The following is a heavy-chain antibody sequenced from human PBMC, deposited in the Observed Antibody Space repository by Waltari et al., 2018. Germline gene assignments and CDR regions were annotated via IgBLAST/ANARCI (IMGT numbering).Heavy chain of an antibody. Sequence: QVQLQESGPGLVKPSETLSITGTVSGYSISSVYYWGWIRQPPGKGLEWIGSIYHSGSTYYNPSLKSRVTISVDTSKNQFSLKLSSVTAADTAVYYCARANWNYEDYWGQGTLVTVSS. CDR2: IYHSGST. J-gene: IGHJ4*02. D-gene: IGHD1-7*01. CDR3: ARANWNYEDY. V-gene: IGHV4-38-2*02. CDR1: GYSISSVYY.